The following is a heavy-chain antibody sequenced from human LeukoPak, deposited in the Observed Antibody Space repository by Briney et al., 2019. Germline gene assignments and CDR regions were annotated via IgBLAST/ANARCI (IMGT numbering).Heavy chain of an antibody. Sequence: ASVKVSCKASGYTFTNYAMNWVRQAPGQGLEWMGWINTNTGNPTYAQDFTGRFVFSLDTSVSTACLQISSLKADDTAVYYCARDPMGYCSSTSCYPSAFDIWGQGTMVTVSS. D-gene: IGHD2-2*01. J-gene: IGHJ3*02. CDR3: ARDPMGYCSSTSCYPSAFDI. CDR2: INTNTGNP. V-gene: IGHV7-4-1*02. CDR1: GYTFTNYA.